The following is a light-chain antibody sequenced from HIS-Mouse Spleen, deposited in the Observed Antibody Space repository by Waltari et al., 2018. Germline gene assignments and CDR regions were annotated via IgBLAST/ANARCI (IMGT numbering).Light chain of an antibody. J-gene: IGLJ2*01. CDR1: ALPQNK. V-gene: IGLV3-10*01. CDR2: EDS. Sequence: SYELTQPPSVSVSPGHTARITCSGDALPQNKAYWYQQKSGQAPVLVIYEDSKRPSGIPERFSGSSSGTMATLTISGAQVEDEADYYCYSTDSSGNHRVFGGGTKLTVL. CDR3: YSTDSSGNHRV.